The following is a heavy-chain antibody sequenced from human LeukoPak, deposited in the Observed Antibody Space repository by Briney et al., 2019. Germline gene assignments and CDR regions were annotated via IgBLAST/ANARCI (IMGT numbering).Heavy chain of an antibody. D-gene: IGHD3-10*01. V-gene: IGHV1-8*01. CDR3: ARGITMVRGVISYY. CDR2: MNPNSGNT. J-gene: IGHJ4*02. CDR1: GYTFTSYD. Sequence: GASVKVSCKASGYTFTSYDINWVRQATGQGLEGMGWMNPNSGNTGYAQKFQGRVTMTRNTSISTAYMELSSLRSEDTAVYYCARGITMVRGVISYYWGQGTLVTVSS.